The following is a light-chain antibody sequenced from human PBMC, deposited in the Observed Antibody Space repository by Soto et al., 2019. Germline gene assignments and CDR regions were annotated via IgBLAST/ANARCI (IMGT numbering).Light chain of an antibody. CDR3: TSPPPGSLYV. CDR1: SSDVGNYNY. Sequence: QSALTQPASVSGSPGQSITISCTGTSSDVGNYNYVSWYQQYPGRVPKLLIYMVSNRASGVSNRFAGSKSGNTASLTISGLQDEDEADYFCTSPPPGSLYVFGTGTKVTVL. V-gene: IGLV2-14*01. CDR2: MVS. J-gene: IGLJ1*01.